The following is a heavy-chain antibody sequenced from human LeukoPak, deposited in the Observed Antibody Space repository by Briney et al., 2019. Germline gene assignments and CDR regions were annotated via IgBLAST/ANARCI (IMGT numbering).Heavy chain of an antibody. CDR1: GYTFTSYA. CDR2: IIPIFGTA. CDR3: ARNGDRGYCSSTSCYLRYFQH. D-gene: IGHD2-2*01. V-gene: IGHV1-69*13. Sequence: WASVKVSCKASGYTFTSYAMNWVRQAPGQGLEWMGGIIPIFGTANYAQKFQGRVTITADESTSTAYMELSSLRSEDTAVYYCARNGDRGYCSSTSCYLRYFQHWGQGTLVTVSS. J-gene: IGHJ1*01.